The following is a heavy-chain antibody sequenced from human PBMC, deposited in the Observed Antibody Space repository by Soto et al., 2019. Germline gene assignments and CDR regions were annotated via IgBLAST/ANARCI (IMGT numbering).Heavy chain of an antibody. D-gene: IGHD3-10*01. J-gene: IGHJ4*02. V-gene: IGHV4-34*01. CDR2: INHSGST. CDR1: GGSFSGYY. Sequence: SETLSLTCAVYGGSFSGYYWSWIRQPPGKGLEWIGEINHSGSTNYNPSLKSRVTISVDTSKNQFSLKLSSVTAADTAVYYCARGFKGRPGRGFNYWGQGTLVTVSS. CDR3: ARGFKGRPGRGFNY.